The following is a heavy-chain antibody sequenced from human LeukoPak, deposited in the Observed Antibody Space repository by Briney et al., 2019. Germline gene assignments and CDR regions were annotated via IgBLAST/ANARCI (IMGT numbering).Heavy chain of an antibody. CDR1: GDSIGSYY. CDR2: IYTSGST. CDR3: ARGWSYADY. D-gene: IGHD3-16*01. Sequence: SETLSLTCTVSGDSIGSYYWSWIRQPAGKGLQWIGRIYTSGSTMYNPSLKSRVTMSVDTSKNQFSLKLRSVTAADTAVYYCARGWSYADYCGQGTLVTVSS. V-gene: IGHV4-4*07. J-gene: IGHJ4*02.